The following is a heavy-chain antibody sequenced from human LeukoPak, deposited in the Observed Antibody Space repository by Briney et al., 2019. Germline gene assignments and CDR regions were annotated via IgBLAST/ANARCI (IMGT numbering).Heavy chain of an antibody. CDR1: PLTFSTCC. D-gene: IGHD1-26*01. CDR3: ARTSGSYQRLFDY. J-gene: IGHJ4*02. Sequence: PGGSLRLSCAASPLTFSTCCMRWVRQAPGKGLEWVANIKQDGSEKYYVDSVKGRFTISRDNAKNSLYLQMNSLRAEDTAVYYCARTSGSYQRLFDYWGQGTLVTVSS. CDR2: IKQDGSEK. V-gene: IGHV3-7*01.